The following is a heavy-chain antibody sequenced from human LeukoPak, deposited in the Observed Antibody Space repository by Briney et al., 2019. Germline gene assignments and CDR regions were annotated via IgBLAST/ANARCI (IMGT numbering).Heavy chain of an antibody. CDR2: IKQDGSEK. CDR3: ARDPLGYSSGGFH. V-gene: IGHV3-7*01. CDR1: GFTFSSYW. D-gene: IGHD6-19*01. Sequence: VGSLRLSCAASGFTFSSYWMSWVRQAPGKGLEWVANIKQDGSEKYYVDSVKGRFTISRDNAKNSLYLQMNSLRAEDTAVYYCARDPLGYSSGGFHWGQGTLVTVSS. J-gene: IGHJ4*02.